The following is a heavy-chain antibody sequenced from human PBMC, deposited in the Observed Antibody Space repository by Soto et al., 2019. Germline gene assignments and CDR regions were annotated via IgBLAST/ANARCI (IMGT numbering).Heavy chain of an antibody. D-gene: IGHD5-18*01. Sequence: GGSLRLSCAASGFTFSSYAMSWVRQAPGKGLEWVSAISGSGGSTYYADSVKGRFTISRDNSKNTLYLQMNSLRAEDTAVSYCANSKLSYGYQNYFDYWGQGTLVTVSS. CDR1: GFTFSSYA. CDR3: ANSKLSYGYQNYFDY. V-gene: IGHV3-23*01. J-gene: IGHJ4*02. CDR2: ISGSGGST.